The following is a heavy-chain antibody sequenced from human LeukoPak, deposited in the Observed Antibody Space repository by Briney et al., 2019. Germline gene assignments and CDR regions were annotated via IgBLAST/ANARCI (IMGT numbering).Heavy chain of an antibody. CDR2: MNPNSGNT. Sequence: ASVKVSCKASGYTFTSYDIIWVRQATGQGLEWMGWMNPNSGNTVYTQRFQGRVTMTRNTSTSTAYMELSNLRSEDTAVYYWARGRARFGMDVWGQGTTVTVSS. J-gene: IGHJ6*02. CDR1: GYTFTSYD. CDR3: ARGRARFGMDV. V-gene: IGHV1-8*01.